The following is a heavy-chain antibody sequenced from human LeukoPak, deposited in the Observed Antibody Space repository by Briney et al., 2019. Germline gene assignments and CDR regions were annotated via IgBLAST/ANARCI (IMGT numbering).Heavy chain of an antibody. CDR2: IIPILGIA. CDR3: ARFGSSGYQNHDAFDI. V-gene: IGHV1-69*04. Sequence: ASAKVSCKASGGTFSSYAISWVRQAPGQGLEWMGRIIPILGIANYAQKFQGRVTITADKSTSTAYMELSSLRSEDTAVYYCARFGSSGYQNHDAFDIWGQGTMVTVSS. J-gene: IGHJ3*02. D-gene: IGHD3-22*01. CDR1: GGTFSSYA.